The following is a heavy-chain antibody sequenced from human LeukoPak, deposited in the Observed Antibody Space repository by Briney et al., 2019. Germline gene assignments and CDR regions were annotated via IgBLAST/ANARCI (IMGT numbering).Heavy chain of an antibody. J-gene: IGHJ4*02. CDR3: ARLGYNNFDY. CDR1: GFTFSDYY. Sequence: PGGSLRPSCAASGFTFSDYYMSWIRQAPGKGLEWVSYISSGGGTIDYADSVKGRFTISRDNAKNSLYLQMNSLGAEDTAFYYCARLGYNNFDYWGQGTLVTVSS. V-gene: IGHV3-11*01. D-gene: IGHD5-24*01. CDR2: ISSGGGTI.